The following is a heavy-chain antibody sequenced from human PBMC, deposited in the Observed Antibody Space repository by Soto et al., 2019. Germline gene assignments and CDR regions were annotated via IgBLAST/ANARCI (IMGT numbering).Heavy chain of an antibody. CDR1: GGSFSNYY. V-gene: IGHV4-34*01. CDR3: ARAESYSYGQRLFEF. CDR2: IDHRGDT. Sequence: QVQLQQWGAGLLKPSETLSLICAVYGGSFSNYYWSWIRQPPGKGLEWIGEIDHRGDTNYNASLKSRVTISLAMFKNQFSLKLRSVTAADTALYFWARAESYSYGQRLFEFWGQGTPVTVSS. D-gene: IGHD5-18*01. J-gene: IGHJ4*02.